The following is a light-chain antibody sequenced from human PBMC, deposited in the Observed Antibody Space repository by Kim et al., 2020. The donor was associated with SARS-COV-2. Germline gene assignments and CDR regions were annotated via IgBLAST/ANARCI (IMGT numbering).Light chain of an antibody. CDR3: QQYYSSPFT. CDR1: HGIGNY. CDR2: AAS. Sequence: ASVESRVTITSRGSHGIGNYLSWYQQKPGKAPKLLIYAASSLQSGVPSRFSGSGSGTEFTLTISSLQPEDFATYYCQQYYSSPFTFGPGTKVDIK. J-gene: IGKJ3*01. V-gene: IGKV1-6*01.